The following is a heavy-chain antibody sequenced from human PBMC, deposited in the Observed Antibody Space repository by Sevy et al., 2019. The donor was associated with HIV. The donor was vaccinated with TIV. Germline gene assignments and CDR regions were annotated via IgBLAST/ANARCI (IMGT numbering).Heavy chain of an antibody. CDR3: VKDPDYNFWRGDYGMDV. CDR2: ISSDGVST. J-gene: IGHJ6*02. CDR1: GFSFSNSA. Sequence: GGSLRLSCSGSGFSFSNSAMNWVRQTPGKGLKYVSAISSDGVSTYYTDSVRGRFTISRDNSKNTLYLQMSSLGVEGTAVYYCVKDPDYNFWRGDYGMDVWGQGTTVTVS. D-gene: IGHD3-3*01. V-gene: IGHV3-64D*06.